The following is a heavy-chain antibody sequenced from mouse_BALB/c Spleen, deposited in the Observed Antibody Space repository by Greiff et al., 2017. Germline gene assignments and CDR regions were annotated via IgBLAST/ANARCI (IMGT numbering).Heavy chain of an antibody. D-gene: IGHD2-3*01. CDR2: ISSGGST. J-gene: IGHJ4*01. CDR1: GFTFSSYA. V-gene: IGHV5-6-5*01. Sequence: EVKLMESGGGLVKPGGSLKLSCAASGFTFSSYAMPWVRQTPEKRLEWVASISSGGSTYYPDSVKGRFTISRDNARNILYLQMSSLRSEDTAMYYCARGDDGYWAMDYWGQGTSVTVSS. CDR3: ARGDDGYWAMDY.